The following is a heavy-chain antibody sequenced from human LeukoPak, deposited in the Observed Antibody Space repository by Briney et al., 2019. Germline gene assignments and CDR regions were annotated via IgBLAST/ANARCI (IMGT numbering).Heavy chain of an antibody. CDR2: IWYNGSKK. CDR1: GFIFSSYG. D-gene: IGHD3-10*01. V-gene: IGHV3-33*01. Sequence: GSSLRLSCAASGFIFSSYGMHWVRQAPGKGLEWVAVIWYNGSKKYYADSVKGRFTISRDNSKNTLYLQMNSLRAEDTAVYYCARDKFRFDNWGQGTLVTVSS. J-gene: IGHJ4*02. CDR3: ARDKFRFDN.